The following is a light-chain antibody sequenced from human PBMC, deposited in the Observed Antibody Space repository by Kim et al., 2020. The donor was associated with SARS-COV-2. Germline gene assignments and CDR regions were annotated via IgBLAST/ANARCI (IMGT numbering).Light chain of an antibody. CDR1: SSTIGRNS. CDR2: KND. CDR3: AAWDASLNVVV. V-gene: IGLV1-44*01. Sequence: GQRVTIPCSGSSSTIGRNSVTWYQQLPGRAPKVLISKNDQRHSGGPDRFSGSKSGTSASLAISGLQSEDEADYYCAAWDASLNVVVFGGGTQLTVL. J-gene: IGLJ2*01.